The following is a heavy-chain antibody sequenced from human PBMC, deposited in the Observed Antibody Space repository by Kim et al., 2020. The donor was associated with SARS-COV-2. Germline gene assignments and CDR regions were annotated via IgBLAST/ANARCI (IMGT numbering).Heavy chain of an antibody. CDR2: IYPGDSDT. CDR1: GYSFTSYW. D-gene: IGHD3-22*01. Sequence: GESLKISCKGSGYSFTSYWIAWVRQMPGKGLEWMGIIYPGDSDTRYSPSFQGQVTISADKSISTAYLQWSSLKASDTAMYYCARRTYYYDSSDYYNAGSYLYFDLWGRGTLVTVSS. CDR3: ARRTYYYDSSDYYNAGSYLYFDL. J-gene: IGHJ2*01. V-gene: IGHV5-51*01.